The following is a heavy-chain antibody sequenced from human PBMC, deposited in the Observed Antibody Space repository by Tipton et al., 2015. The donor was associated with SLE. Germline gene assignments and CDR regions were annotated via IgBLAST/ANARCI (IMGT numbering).Heavy chain of an antibody. J-gene: IGHJ4*02. CDR1: GGSISSYY. CDR2: IYTSGST. D-gene: IGHD3-22*01. Sequence: TLSLTCTVSGGSISSYYWSWIRQPPGKGLEWIGYIYTSGSTNYNPSLKSRVTISVDTSKNQFSLKLSSVTAADTAVYYCARNYDSSGSYWGQGTLVTVSS. V-gene: IGHV4-4*09. CDR3: ARNYDSSGSY.